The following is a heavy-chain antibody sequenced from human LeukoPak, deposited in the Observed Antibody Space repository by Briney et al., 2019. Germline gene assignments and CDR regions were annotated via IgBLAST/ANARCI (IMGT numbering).Heavy chain of an antibody. CDR1: GFTFSTYA. V-gene: IGHV3-23*01. J-gene: IGHJ4*01. CDR2: INGIGGST. Sequence: GGSLRLSCAASGFTFSTYAMSWVRQAPGKGLEWVSAINGIGGSTYYADSVKGRFTISRDNAKNSLYLQVNSLRAEDTAVYYCARRTYYYDTSGYNPAHLDYWGHGTLVTVSS. D-gene: IGHD3-22*01. CDR3: ARRTYYYDTSGYNPAHLDY.